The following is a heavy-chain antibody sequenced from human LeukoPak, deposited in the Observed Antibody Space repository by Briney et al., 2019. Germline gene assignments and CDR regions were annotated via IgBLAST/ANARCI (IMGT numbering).Heavy chain of an antibody. Sequence: PGGSLRLSCAASGFTFSSYGMHWVRQAPGKGLEWVAFIRYDGSNKHYADSVKGRFTISRDNSKNTLYLQMNSLRAEDTAVYYCAKDIGYCSSTSCYSAFDIWGQGTMVTVSS. D-gene: IGHD2-2*02. V-gene: IGHV3-30*02. CDR3: AKDIGYCSSTSCYSAFDI. J-gene: IGHJ3*02. CDR2: IRYDGSNK. CDR1: GFTFSSYG.